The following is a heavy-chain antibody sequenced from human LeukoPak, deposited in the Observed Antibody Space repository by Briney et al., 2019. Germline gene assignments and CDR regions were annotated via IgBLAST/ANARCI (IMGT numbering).Heavy chain of an antibody. CDR2: ISGSGGDT. CDR3: AKDPHFYYYYHMDV. Sequence: GGSLRLSCAASGFSFSDYAMSWVRQAPGKGLEWISAISGSGGDTYFADSVKGRFTISRDNSKRTVFLQMDSLRAEDTAVYYCAKDPHFYYYYHMDVWGNGSTVTVSS. V-gene: IGHV3-23*01. J-gene: IGHJ6*03. CDR1: GFSFSDYA.